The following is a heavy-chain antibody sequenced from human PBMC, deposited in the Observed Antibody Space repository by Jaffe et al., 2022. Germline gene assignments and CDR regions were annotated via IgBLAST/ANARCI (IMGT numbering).Heavy chain of an antibody. J-gene: IGHJ2*01. D-gene: IGHD1-7*01. CDR3: ARGISSRSSAGITGTTGLFYWYFDL. CDR1: GFTFSDYY. Sequence: QVQLVESGGGLVKPGGSLRLSCAASGFTFSDYYMSWIRQAPGKGLEWVSYISSSGSTIYYADSVKGRFTISRDNAKNSLYLQMNSLRAEDTAVYYCARGISSRSSAGITGTTGLFYWYFDLWGRGTLVTVSS. V-gene: IGHV3-11*01. CDR2: ISSSGSTI.